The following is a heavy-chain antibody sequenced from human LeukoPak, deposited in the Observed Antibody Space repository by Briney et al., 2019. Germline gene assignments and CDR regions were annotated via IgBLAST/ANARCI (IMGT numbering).Heavy chain of an antibody. CDR3: AKEAFYGFWDMDV. CDR2: ISFDGSNK. Sequence: GGSLRLSCAASGFTFSTFGMHWVRQAPGKGLEWVALISFDGSNKYYADSVKGRFTISRDNSKNTLYLQMNSLRAEDTAVYFCAKEAFYGFWDMDVWGQGTTVTVSS. D-gene: IGHD3-3*01. J-gene: IGHJ6*02. CDR1: GFTFSTFG. V-gene: IGHV3-30*18.